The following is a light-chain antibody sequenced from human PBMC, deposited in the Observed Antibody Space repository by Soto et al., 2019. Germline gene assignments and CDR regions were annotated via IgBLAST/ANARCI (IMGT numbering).Light chain of an antibody. V-gene: IGKV1-5*03. CDR2: KAP. CDR1: KSISTW. J-gene: IGKJ1*01. Sequence: QMTQSPSTLSASVGDRVTITCRDSKSISTWLAWYQQKPGKAPKLLIYKAPSLESGVPSQFSGSGAGTEFTLTISSLQPDDFATAYCQQYNSYTWTFGQGTKVDIK. CDR3: QQYNSYTWT.